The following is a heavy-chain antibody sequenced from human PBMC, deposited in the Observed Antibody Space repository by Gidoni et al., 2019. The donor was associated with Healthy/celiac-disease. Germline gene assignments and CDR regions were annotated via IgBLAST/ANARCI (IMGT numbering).Heavy chain of an antibody. CDR2: IDWDDDK. D-gene: IGHD6-6*01. J-gene: IGHJ4*02. Sequence: QVTLRESGPALVKPTQTLTLTCTFSGFSLRPSGMCVSWIRQPPGKALEWLALIDWDDDKYYSTSLKTRLTISKDTSKNQVVLTMTNMDPVDTATYYCARVSSIAAQSLFDYWGQGTLVTVSS. CDR1: GFSLRPSGMC. V-gene: IGHV2-70*01. CDR3: ARVSSIAAQSLFDY.